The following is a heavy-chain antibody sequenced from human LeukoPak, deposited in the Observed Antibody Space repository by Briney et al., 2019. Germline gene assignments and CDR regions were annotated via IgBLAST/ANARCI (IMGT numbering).Heavy chain of an antibody. CDR2: ISGSGGST. CDR1: GFTFSSYA. V-gene: IGHV3-23*01. D-gene: IGHD2-8*01. Sequence: GGSLRLSCAASGFTFSSYAMGWVRQAPGKGVEWVSAISGSGGSTYYADSVKGRFTISTDNSKNTLYLQMNSLRAEDTAVYYCAKGPFYYFDYWGQGILVTVSS. CDR3: AKGPFYYFDY. J-gene: IGHJ4*02.